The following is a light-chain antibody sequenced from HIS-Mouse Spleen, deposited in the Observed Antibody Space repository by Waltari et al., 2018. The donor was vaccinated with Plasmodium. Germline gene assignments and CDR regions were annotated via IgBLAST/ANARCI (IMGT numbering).Light chain of an antibody. CDR1: ALPKQY. CDR3: QSADSSGTYV. Sequence: SYELTQPPSVSVSPGPTARIPCPGDALPKQYAYWYQQKPGQAPVLVINKDSERPSGIPDRFSGSSSGTTVTLTISGVQAEDEADYYCQSADSSGTYVFGTGTKVTVL. V-gene: IGLV3-25*03. J-gene: IGLJ1*01. CDR2: KDS.